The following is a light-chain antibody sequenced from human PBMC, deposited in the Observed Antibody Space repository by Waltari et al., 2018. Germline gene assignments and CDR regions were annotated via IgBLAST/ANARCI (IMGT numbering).Light chain of an antibody. Sequence: DIVTTQYPHSLAAPLGDRDTTYTKSSQSVLFSSNNKDFVAWHQQKPGLPPKLLIYWASTRASGVPARFSASGSGTNFTLTISSLQAEDVAVYYCHQYGKSTWTFGRGTQVEIK. J-gene: IGKJ1*01. CDR1: QSVLFSSNNKDF. V-gene: IGKV4-1*01. CDR2: WAS. CDR3: HQYGKSTWT.